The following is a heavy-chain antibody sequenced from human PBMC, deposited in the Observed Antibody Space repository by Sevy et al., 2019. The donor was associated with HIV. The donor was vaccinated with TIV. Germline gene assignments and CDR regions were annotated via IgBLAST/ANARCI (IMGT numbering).Heavy chain of an antibody. D-gene: IGHD3-10*01. J-gene: IGHJ6*02. CDR2: IVVGSGNT. V-gene: IGHV1-58*01. Sequence: ASVKVSCKASGFTFTSSAVQWVRQARGQRLEWIGWIVVGSGNTNYAQKFQERVTITRDMSTSTAYMELSSLRSEDTAVYYCAAVRVSPSFYYYYGMDVWGQGTTVTVSS. CDR1: GFTFTSSA. CDR3: AAVRVSPSFYYYYGMDV.